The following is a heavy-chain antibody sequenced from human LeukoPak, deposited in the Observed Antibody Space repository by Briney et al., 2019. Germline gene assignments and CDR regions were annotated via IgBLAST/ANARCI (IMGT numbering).Heavy chain of an antibody. CDR3: ARVNLDTYYFDY. J-gene: IGHJ4*02. CDR2: ISGSGGGT. Sequence: GSLRLSCADSGFTFSSYAMSWVRQAPGKGLEWVSAISGSGGGTYYADSVKGRFTISRDNSKNTLYLQMNSLRAEDTAVYYCARVNLDTYYFDYWGQGTLVTVSS. CDR1: GFTFSSYA. D-gene: IGHD1-14*01. V-gene: IGHV3-23*01.